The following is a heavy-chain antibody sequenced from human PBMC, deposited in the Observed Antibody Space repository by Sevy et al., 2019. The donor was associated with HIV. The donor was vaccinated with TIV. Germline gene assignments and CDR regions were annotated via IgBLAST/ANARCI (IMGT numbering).Heavy chain of an antibody. CDR1: GYTFTSYD. V-gene: IGHV1-8*01. CDR2: MNPNSGNT. Sequence: ASVKVSCKASGYTFTSYDINWVRQATGQGLEWMGWMNPNSGNTGYAQKFQGRVTMTRNTSISTAYMELSSLRSEDTVVYYCARGKLEDYYYYYGMDVWGQGTTVTVSS. J-gene: IGHJ6*02. D-gene: IGHD1-1*01. CDR3: ARGKLEDYYYYYGMDV.